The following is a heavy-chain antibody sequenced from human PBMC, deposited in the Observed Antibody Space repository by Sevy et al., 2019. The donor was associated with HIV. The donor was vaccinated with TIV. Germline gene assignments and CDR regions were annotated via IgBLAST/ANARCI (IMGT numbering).Heavy chain of an antibody. CDR1: GGTFSSYG. Sequence: ASVKVSCKASGGTFSSYGISWVRQAPGQGLEWMGGILPILGTVNYAQKFQGRVTITADESTKTAYMELSSLGSEDTAVYYCARGGGNGWYYFDYWGQETLVTVSS. J-gene: IGHJ4*02. D-gene: IGHD6-19*01. CDR2: ILPILGTV. CDR3: ARGGGNGWYYFDY. V-gene: IGHV1-69*13.